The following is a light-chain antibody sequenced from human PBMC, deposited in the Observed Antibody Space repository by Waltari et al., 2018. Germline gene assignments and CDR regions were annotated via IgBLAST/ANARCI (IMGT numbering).Light chain of an antibody. Sequence: EIVLTQSPGTLSLSPGEIATLSCRASQSLSRSYLSWYQQKPGLAPRLLIYGTSSRSTGIPDRFSGSGSGTDFTLTISRRESEDFAVYFCQQYTDSPPLTYGGGTRVEIK. CDR3: QQYTDSPPLT. CDR2: GTS. CDR1: QSLSRSY. J-gene: IGKJ4*01. V-gene: IGKV3-20*01.